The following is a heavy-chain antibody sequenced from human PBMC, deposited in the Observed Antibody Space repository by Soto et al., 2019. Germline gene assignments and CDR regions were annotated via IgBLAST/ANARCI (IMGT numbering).Heavy chain of an antibody. CDR1: GFTFSTHA. Sequence: QVQLVESGGGVVQPGRSLRLSCAASGFTFSTHAMHWVRQAPGKGLEWVAIVSFDGSNKYYADSVKGRFTISRDNPKNTLYLQMSGLTPEDTAFYYCARDQAGITTAGGGRIDHWGQGTLVTVSS. D-gene: IGHD6-13*01. CDR3: ARDQAGITTAGGGRIDH. J-gene: IGHJ4*02. V-gene: IGHV3-30-3*01. CDR2: VSFDGSNK.